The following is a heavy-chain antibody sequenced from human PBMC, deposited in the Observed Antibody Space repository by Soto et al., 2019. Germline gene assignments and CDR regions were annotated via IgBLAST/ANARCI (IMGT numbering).Heavy chain of an antibody. V-gene: IGHV3-21*01. CDR3: TRGGTGGSCIAGACQSAMDV. CDR1: GFTFRTYS. CDR2: ISSRGTYI. Sequence: EVQLVESGGGLVKPGGSLRLSCEVSGFTFRTYSMNWVRQAPGKGLEWVSSISSRGTYIYYADSVNGRFTISRDNAKNSMSLQESSLRVEDTAVYYCTRGGTGGSCIAGACQSAMDVWGQGTTVTVSS. J-gene: IGHJ6*02. D-gene: IGHD2-8*02.